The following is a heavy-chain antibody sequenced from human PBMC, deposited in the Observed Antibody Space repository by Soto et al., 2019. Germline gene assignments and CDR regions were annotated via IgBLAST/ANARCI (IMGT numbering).Heavy chain of an antibody. CDR1: GYTFTGYY. CDR2: INPNSGGT. V-gene: IGHV1-2*04. D-gene: IGHD6-13*01. Sequence: GASVKVSCKASGYTFTGYYMHWVRQAPGQGLEWMGWINPNSGGTNYAQKFQGWVTMTRDTSISTAYMELSRLRSDGTAVYYCARDARLGSSSWSEPEEPPYHYYGMDVWGQGTTVTVSS. J-gene: IGHJ6*02. CDR3: ARDARLGSSSWSEPEEPPYHYYGMDV.